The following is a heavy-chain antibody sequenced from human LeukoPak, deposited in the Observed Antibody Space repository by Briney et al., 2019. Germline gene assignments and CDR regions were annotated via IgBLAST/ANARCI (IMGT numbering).Heavy chain of an antibody. CDR2: ISGSGGST. J-gene: IGHJ4*02. V-gene: IGHV3-23*01. D-gene: IGHD3-9*01. CDR3: AKGLYYDILTGYYTPFDY. Sequence: GGSLRLSCAASGFIFSSYWMSWVRQAPGKGLEWVSAISGSGGSTYYADSVKGRFTISRDNSKNTLYLQMNSLRAEDTAVYYCAKGLYYDILTGYYTPFDYWGQGTLVTVSS. CDR1: GFIFSSYW.